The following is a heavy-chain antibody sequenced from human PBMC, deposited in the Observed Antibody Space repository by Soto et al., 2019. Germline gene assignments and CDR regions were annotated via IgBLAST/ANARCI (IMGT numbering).Heavy chain of an antibody. CDR2: IYWDDDK. Sequence: QITLKESGPPLVKPTQTLTLTCTFSGFSLSTSGVGVGWIRQPPGKALEWLALIYWDDDKRYSPTLKSRLTITKDTSKNQVVLTMTNMDPVDTATYYCAHLGGFLDAFDIWGQGTMVTVSS. CDR3: AHLGGFLDAFDI. V-gene: IGHV2-5*02. CDR1: GFSLSTSGVG. J-gene: IGHJ3*02. D-gene: IGHD3-3*01.